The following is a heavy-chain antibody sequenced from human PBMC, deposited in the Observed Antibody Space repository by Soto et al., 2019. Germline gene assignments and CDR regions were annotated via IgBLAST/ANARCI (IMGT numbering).Heavy chain of an antibody. J-gene: IGHJ3*02. CDR2: ISSSSDYI. Sequence: EVQVVESGGGLVKPGGSLRLSCAASGFTFSSYSMNWVRQAPGKGLEWVSSISSSSDYIYYADSVKGRFTISRDNAKNSLYLQMNSLSAEDTAVYYCARVEVAKGGDAFDIWGQGTMVTVSS. CDR1: GFTFSSYS. D-gene: IGHD5-12*01. V-gene: IGHV3-21*01. CDR3: ARVEVAKGGDAFDI.